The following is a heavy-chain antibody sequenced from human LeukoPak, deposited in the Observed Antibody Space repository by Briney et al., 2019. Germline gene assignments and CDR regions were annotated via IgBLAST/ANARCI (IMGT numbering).Heavy chain of an antibody. Sequence: SETLSLTCTVSGGSISSYYWSWIRQPPGKGLELIGYIYYSGSTNYNPSLKSRVTISVDTSKNQFSLKLSSVTAADTAVYYCARALTYDDYYGADAFDIWGQGTMVTVSS. V-gene: IGHV4-59*01. J-gene: IGHJ3*02. CDR2: IYYSGST. CDR3: ARALTYDDYYGADAFDI. CDR1: GGSISSYY. D-gene: IGHD3-16*01.